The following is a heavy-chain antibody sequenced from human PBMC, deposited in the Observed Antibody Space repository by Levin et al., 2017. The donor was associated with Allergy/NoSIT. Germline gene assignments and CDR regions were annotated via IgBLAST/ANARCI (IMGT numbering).Heavy chain of an antibody. Sequence: PGGSLRLSCAASGFTFSSYAMSWVRQAPGKGLEWVSAISGSGGSTYYADSVKGRFTISRDNSKNTLYLQMNSLRAEDTAVYYCAKDLRDYSNYPPYYGMDVWGQGTTVTVSS. CDR2: ISGSGGST. J-gene: IGHJ6*02. D-gene: IGHD4-11*01. CDR3: AKDLRDYSNYPPYYGMDV. CDR1: GFTFSSYA. V-gene: IGHV3-23*01.